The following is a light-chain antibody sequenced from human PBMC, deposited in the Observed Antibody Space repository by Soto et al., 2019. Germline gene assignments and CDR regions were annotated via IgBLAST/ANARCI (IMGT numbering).Light chain of an antibody. J-gene: IGKJ5*01. Sequence: DIQTTQSPPTLSASVGDRVTITCRASQSISSWLAWYQQKPGKAPKLLIYKASSLESGVPSRFSGSGSGTNFTLTVSSLQPEDFATYYCQQSYSTPITFGQGTRLEI. V-gene: IGKV1-5*03. CDR2: KAS. CDR3: QQSYSTPIT. CDR1: QSISSW.